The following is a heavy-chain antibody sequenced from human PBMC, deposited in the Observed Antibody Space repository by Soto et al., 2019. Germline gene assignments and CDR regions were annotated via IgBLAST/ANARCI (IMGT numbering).Heavy chain of an antibody. CDR2: IYYSGST. CDR1: GGSISSGDYY. Sequence: SETLSLTCTVSGGSISSGDYYWSWIRQPPGKGLEWIGYIYYSGSTYYNPSLKSRVTISVGTSKNQFSLKLSSVTAADTAVYYCASISSGYYSRRTFDYWGQGTLVTVSS. D-gene: IGHD3-22*01. V-gene: IGHV4-30-4*01. CDR3: ASISSGYYSRRTFDY. J-gene: IGHJ4*02.